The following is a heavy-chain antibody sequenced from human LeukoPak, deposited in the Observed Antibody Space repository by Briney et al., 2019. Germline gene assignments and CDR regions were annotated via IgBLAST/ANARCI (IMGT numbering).Heavy chain of an antibody. V-gene: IGHV3-53*01. D-gene: IGHD6-19*01. CDR2: IYTIGTT. Sequence: GGSLRLSCAASGCTVSHTFMSWVRQAPGKGLEWVSVIYTIGTTYYADSVKGRFTISRDNSKNTLYLQMNSLRVEDTAVYYCARGSGWLDYWGQGTLVTVSS. J-gene: IGHJ4*02. CDR3: ARGSGWLDY. CDR1: GCTVSHTF.